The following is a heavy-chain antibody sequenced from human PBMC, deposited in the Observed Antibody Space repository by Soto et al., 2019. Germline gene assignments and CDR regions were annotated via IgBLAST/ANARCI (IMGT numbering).Heavy chain of an antibody. J-gene: IGHJ4*02. CDR3: AREGYCSSTSCYSFDY. D-gene: IGHD2-2*01. CDR2: ISSNVGRT. V-gene: IGHV3-64*01. Sequence: VQLVESGGGLVQPGGYLRLSCAASGFTFSSYAMHWVRKAPEKGLEYVPDISSNVGRTYYANSVKGRFTIARDNSKNSLYLQMGSLRAEDMAVYYCAREGYCSSTSCYSFDYWGQGTLVTVSS. CDR1: GFTFSSYA.